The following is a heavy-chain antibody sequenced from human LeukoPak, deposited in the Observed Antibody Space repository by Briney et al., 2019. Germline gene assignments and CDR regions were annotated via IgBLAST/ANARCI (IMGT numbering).Heavy chain of an antibody. V-gene: IGHV1-3*01. CDR3: ASQIGGDDILTGYR. D-gene: IGHD3-9*01. CDR1: GHTFTSYA. J-gene: IGHJ4*02. CDR2: INAGNGNT. Sequence: ASVKVSCKASGHTFTSYAMHWVRQAPGQRLEWMGWINAGNGNTKYSQKFQGRVTITRDTSASTAYMELSSLRSEDTAVYYCASQIGGDDILTGYRWGQGTLVTVSS.